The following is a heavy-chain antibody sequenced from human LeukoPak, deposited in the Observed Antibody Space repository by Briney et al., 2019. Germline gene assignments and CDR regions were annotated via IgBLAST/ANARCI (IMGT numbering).Heavy chain of an antibody. CDR2: IIPILGIA. CDR3: ASSTVTTETGGMDV. CDR1: GGTFSSYA. D-gene: IGHD4-17*01. Sequence: SVKVSCKASGGTFSSYAISWLRQAPGQGLEWMGRIIPILGIANYAQKFQGRVTITADKSTSTAYMELSSLRSEDTAVYYCASSTVTTETGGMDVWGQGTTVTVSS. V-gene: IGHV1-69*04. J-gene: IGHJ6*02.